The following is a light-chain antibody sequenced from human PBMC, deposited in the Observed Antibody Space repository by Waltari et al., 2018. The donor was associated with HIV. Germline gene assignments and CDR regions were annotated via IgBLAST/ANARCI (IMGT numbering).Light chain of an antibody. CDR1: TSAVGGYNR. Sequence: QSALTQPASVSGSPGPSITISCPVTTSAVGGYNRVSWYQQYPGKAPKLIIYEVTKRPSGVSNRFSGSKSGNTASLTLSGLQADDEADYYCSSYAGARVFGGGTNLIVL. CDR3: SSYAGARV. CDR2: EVT. J-gene: IGLJ3*02. V-gene: IGLV2-23*02.